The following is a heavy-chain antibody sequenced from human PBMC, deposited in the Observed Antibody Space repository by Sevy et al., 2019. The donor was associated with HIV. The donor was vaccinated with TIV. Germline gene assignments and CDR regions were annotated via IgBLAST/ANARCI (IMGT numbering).Heavy chain of an antibody. D-gene: IGHD6-19*01. J-gene: IGHJ4*02. CDR1: GFTFSNYG. V-gene: IGHV3-30*18. Sequence: GGSLRLSCAASGFTFSNYGIHWVRQAPGKGLEWLAPISYGGTNKYYTDSVKGRFTISRDNSKNTLYLQMNSLRAEDTAVYFCAKDASSQWLNYFFDYWGQGTLVTVSS. CDR3: AKDASSQWLNYFFDY. CDR2: ISYGGTNK.